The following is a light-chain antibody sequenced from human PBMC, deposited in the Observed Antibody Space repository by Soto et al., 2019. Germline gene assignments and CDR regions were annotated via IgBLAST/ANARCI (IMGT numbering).Light chain of an antibody. CDR2: EVD. CDR3: SSYTSINTYV. Sequence: QSALTQPASVSGSPGQSITISYTGTSSDVGGYNYVSWYQHHPGKAPKLMIYEVDYRPSGISDRFSGSKSGNTASLTISGLQAEDEADYYCSSYTSINTYVFGTGTKLTVL. V-gene: IGLV2-14*01. CDR1: SSDVGGYNY. J-gene: IGLJ1*01.